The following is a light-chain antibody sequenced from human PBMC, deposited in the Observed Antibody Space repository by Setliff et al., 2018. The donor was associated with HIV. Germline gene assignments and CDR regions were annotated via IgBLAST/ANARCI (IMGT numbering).Light chain of an antibody. Sequence: EIVLTQSPGTLSLSPGERATLSCRASQSVSSSYLAWYQQKPGQAPRLLIYGASRRATGIPVKFSGSGSGTDFTLIISRLEPEDFAVYYCQQYGSSFGQGTKVDSK. CDR3: QQYGSS. V-gene: IGKV3-20*01. J-gene: IGKJ1*01. CDR2: GAS. CDR1: QSVSSSY.